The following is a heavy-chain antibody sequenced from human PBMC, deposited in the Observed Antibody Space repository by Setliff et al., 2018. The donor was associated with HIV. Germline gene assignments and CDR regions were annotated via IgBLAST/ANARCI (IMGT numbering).Heavy chain of an antibody. CDR1: GGTFSSYA. V-gene: IGHV1-18*01. J-gene: IGHJ4*01. CDR2: INIDSGHT. CDR3: ARVPSGAAGLVRAGFYF. Sequence: ASVKVSCKASGGTFSSYAINWVRQAPGQGFEWMGWINIDSGHTNFAQKFQDRVTVTTDTSTNTTYMELRGLRSDDTATYYCARVPSGAAGLVRAGFYFWGQGTLVTVSS. D-gene: IGHD6-25*01.